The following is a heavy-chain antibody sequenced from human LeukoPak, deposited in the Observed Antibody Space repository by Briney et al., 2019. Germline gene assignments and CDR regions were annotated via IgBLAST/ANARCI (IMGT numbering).Heavy chain of an antibody. V-gene: IGHV1-46*01. J-gene: IGHJ6*03. Sequence: ASVKVSCKASGYTFTSYYMHWVRQAPGQGLEWMGIINPSGGSTSYAQKFQGRVTMTRDTSTSTVYMELSSLRSEDTAVYYCAREGIVVVPAAIDYYYYMDVWGKGTTVTVSS. CDR3: AREGIVVVPAAIDYYYYMDV. CDR1: GYTFTSYY. D-gene: IGHD2-2*02. CDR2: INPSGGST.